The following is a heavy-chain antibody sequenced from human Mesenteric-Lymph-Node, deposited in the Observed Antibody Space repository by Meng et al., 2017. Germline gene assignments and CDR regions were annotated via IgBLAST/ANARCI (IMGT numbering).Heavy chain of an antibody. D-gene: IGHD2/OR15-2a*01. CDR3: ARISESRFDP. J-gene: IGHJ5*02. Sequence: GESLKISCAASGFTFDDYAMTWVRQAPGKGLEWVSSISSSSNYIYYSDSLKGRVTISRDNVENSLHLQVNSLRAEDTAVYYCARISESRFDPWGRGTLVTVSS. CDR1: GFTFDDYA. V-gene: IGHV3-21*01. CDR2: ISSSSNYI.